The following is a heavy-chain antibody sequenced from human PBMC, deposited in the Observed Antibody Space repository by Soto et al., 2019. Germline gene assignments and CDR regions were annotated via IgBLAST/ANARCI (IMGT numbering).Heavy chain of an antibody. CDR3: ARDREVPLDY. V-gene: IGHV3-33*01. J-gene: IGHJ4*02. D-gene: IGHD3-10*01. Sequence: QVQLVESGGGVVQPGRSLRLSCAASGFTFSSYGMHWVRQAPGKGLEWVAVIWYDGSNKYYADSVKGRFTISRDNSKNTLYLQMNSLSAEATAVYYCARDREVPLDYWGQGTLVTVSS. CDR1: GFTFSSYG. CDR2: IWYDGSNK.